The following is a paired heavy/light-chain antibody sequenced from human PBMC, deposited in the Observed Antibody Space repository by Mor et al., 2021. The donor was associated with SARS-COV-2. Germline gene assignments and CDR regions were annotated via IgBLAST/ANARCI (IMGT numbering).Heavy chain of an antibody. CDR3: VKGQTGGSNNWFDP. CDR1: GFTFSSYA. CDR2: ISGSGVNT. V-gene: IGHV3-23*01. D-gene: IGHD7-27*01. Sequence: QLLESGGGLVQPGGSLRLSCAASGFTFSSYAMSWVRQAPGKGLEWVSAISGSGVNTYYADSVKGRFAISRDNSGDTLFLHMNSLRVEDTAVYYCVKGQTGGSNNWFDPWGQGTLVTVSS. J-gene: IGHJ5*02.
Light chain of an antibody. CDR3: CSYGSDNYL. CDR2: DVT. Sequence: QSALTQPASVSGSPGQSITIFCSGTSSDVGNHNLVSWYQQYPGEAPKLMIYDVTKRPSGVSDRFSGSKSGNTASLTISGLQAEDEADYYCCSYGSDNYLFGGGTKLTVL. V-gene: IGLV2-23*02. CDR1: SSDVGNHNL. J-gene: IGLJ3*02.